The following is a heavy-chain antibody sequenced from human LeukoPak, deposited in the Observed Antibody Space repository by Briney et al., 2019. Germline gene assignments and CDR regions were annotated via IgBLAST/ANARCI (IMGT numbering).Heavy chain of an antibody. Sequence: SETLSLTCAVYGGSFSGYYWGWIRQPPGKGLEWIGSIYYSGSTYYNPSLKSRVTISVDTSKSQFSLKLSSVTAADTAVYYCARARGYYDSSGYYYIAYFDYWGQGTLVTVSS. J-gene: IGHJ4*02. CDR3: ARARGYYDSSGYYYIAYFDY. V-gene: IGHV4-34*01. CDR1: GGSFSGYY. D-gene: IGHD3-22*01. CDR2: IYYSGST.